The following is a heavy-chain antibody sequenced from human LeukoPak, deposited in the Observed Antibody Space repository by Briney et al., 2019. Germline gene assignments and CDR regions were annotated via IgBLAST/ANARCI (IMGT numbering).Heavy chain of an antibody. CDR1: GFTFSSYG. CDR2: ISGSGGST. Sequence: LPGGSLRLSCAASGFTFSSYGMHWVRQAPGKGLEWVSAISGSGGSTYYADSVKGRFTISRDNSKNRLYLQMNSLRAEDTAVYYCAFPGIAAAGRGLGFDYWGQGTLVTVSS. D-gene: IGHD6-13*01. V-gene: IGHV3-23*01. J-gene: IGHJ4*02. CDR3: AFPGIAAAGRGLGFDY.